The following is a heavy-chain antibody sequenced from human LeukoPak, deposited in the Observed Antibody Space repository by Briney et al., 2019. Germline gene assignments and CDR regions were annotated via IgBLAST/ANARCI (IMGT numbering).Heavy chain of an antibody. Sequence: PSETLSLTCTVSGGSISSHYWSWIRQPPGKGLEWIGEINHSGSTNYNPSLKSRVTISVDTSKNQFSLKLSSVTAADTAVYYCARRDSYGPPARIDYWGQGTLVTVSS. CDR3: ARRDSYGPPARIDY. CDR1: GGSISSHY. D-gene: IGHD5-18*01. J-gene: IGHJ4*02. V-gene: IGHV4-34*01. CDR2: INHSGST.